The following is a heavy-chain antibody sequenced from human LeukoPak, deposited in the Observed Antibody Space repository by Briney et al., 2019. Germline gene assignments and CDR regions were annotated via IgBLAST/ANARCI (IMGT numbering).Heavy chain of an antibody. CDR3: AKVRKKSSGWYDYFDY. V-gene: IGHV3-23*01. J-gene: IGHJ4*02. D-gene: IGHD6-19*01. CDR1: GFTFSNYA. Sequence: GGSLRLSCVASGFTFSNYAMSWVRQAPGKGLEYVSPISASGLSTYYTDSVRGRFTNSRDNSKNTLYLQMSSLRAEDTAVYYCAKVRKKSSGWYDYFDYWGQGTLVTVSS. CDR2: ISASGLST.